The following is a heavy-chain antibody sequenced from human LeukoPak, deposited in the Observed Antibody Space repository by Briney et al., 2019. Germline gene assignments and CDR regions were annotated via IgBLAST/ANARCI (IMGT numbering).Heavy chain of an antibody. Sequence: PSETLSLTCAVSGSSISSSNWWSWVRQPPGKGLEWIGEIYHSGSTNYNPSLKSRVTISVDKSKNQFSLKLSSVTAADTAVYYCARRRTSYHAFDIWGQGTMVTVSS. V-gene: IGHV4-4*02. D-gene: IGHD1-1*01. CDR1: GSSISSSNW. CDR3: ARRRTSYHAFDI. CDR2: IYHSGST. J-gene: IGHJ3*02.